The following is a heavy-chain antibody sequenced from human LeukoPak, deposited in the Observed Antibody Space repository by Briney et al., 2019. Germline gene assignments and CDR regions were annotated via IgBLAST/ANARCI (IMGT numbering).Heavy chain of an antibody. CDR1: GFTFSSYE. CDR3: ARGGYYYGSGTDY. J-gene: IGHJ4*02. V-gene: IGHV3-48*03. D-gene: IGHD3-10*01. CDR2: ISSSGSTI. Sequence: GGSLRLSCAASGFTFSSYEMNWVRQAPRKGLEWVSYISSSGSTIYYADSVKGRFTISRDNAKNSLYLQMNSLRAEDTAVYYCARGGYYYGSGTDYWGQGTLVTVSS.